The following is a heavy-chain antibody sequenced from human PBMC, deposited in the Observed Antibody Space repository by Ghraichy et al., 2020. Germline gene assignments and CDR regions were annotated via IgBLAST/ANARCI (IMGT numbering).Heavy chain of an antibody. CDR3: VGYCIHGLCYTNSYYGMDV. CDR2: FSYSGST. V-gene: IGHV4-59*01. J-gene: IGHJ6*02. D-gene: IGHD2-8*01. CDR1: GGSISYYY. Sequence: SETLSLTCTVSGGSISYYYWGWIRQPPGKGLEWIGFFSYSGSTKYNPSLKGRVTISVDMSKNQFSLRLSSVTAADTAVYYCVGYCIHGLCYTNSYYGMDVWGQGTTGTVSS.